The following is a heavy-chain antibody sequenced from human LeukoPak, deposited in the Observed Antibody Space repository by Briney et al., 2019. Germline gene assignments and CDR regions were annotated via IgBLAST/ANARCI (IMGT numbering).Heavy chain of an antibody. CDR1: GFTFSTYW. V-gene: IGHV3-74*01. CDR3: ARVDGVRDAFDI. D-gene: IGHD3-10*01. CDR2: INGDGSGT. J-gene: IGHJ3*02. Sequence: GGSLRLSCAASGFTFSTYWMHWVRQAPGKGLVWVSRINGDGSGTSYADSVKGRFTISRDNAKKTLYLQMNALRAEYTAVFFCARVDGVRDAFDIWGQGTMVTVSS.